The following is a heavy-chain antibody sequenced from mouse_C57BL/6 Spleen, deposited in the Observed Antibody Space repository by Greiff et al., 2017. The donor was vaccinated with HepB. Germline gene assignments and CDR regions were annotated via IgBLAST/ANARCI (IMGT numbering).Heavy chain of an antibody. J-gene: IGHJ3*01. CDR3: ARESYYGSSSLAY. CDR1: GYTFTDYN. CDR2: INPNNGGT. Sequence: EVQGVESGPELVKPGASVKIPCKASGYTFTDYNMDWVKQSHGKSLEWIGDINPNNGGTIYNQKFKGKATLTVDKSSSTAYMELRSLTSEDTAVYYCARESYYGSSSLAYWGQGTLVTVSA. V-gene: IGHV1-18*01. D-gene: IGHD1-1*01.